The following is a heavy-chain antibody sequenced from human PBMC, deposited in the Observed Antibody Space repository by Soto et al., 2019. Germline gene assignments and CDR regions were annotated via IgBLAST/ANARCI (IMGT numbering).Heavy chain of an antibody. CDR1: GYTFTDYY. Sequence: GASVKVSCKTSGYTFTDYYTHWVRQAPGQGLEWMGWMNPKSGGAYFAQKFQGRVTLTRDTSIGTAYIEVNSLTSDDTAVYFCTRENIENSDGLYDDFDIWGQGTTVTVSS. V-gene: IGHV1-2*02. CDR3: TRENIENSDGLYDDFDI. D-gene: IGHD5-18*01. CDR2: MNPKSGGA. J-gene: IGHJ3*02.